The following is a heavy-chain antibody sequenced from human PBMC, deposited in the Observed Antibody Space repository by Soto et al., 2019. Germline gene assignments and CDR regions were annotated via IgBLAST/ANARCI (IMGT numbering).Heavy chain of an antibody. CDR2: ISSSSSTI. D-gene: IGHD2-21*02. CDR1: GLTFSSYS. J-gene: IGHJ4*02. V-gene: IGHV3-48*02. Sequence: EVQLVESGGGLVQPGGSLRLSCAASGLTFSSYSMNWVRQAPGKGLEWVSYISSSSSTIYYADSVKGRFTISRDNAKNSLYLQMNSLRDEDTAVYYCARDFSGAKVVVTANDLDYWGQGTLVTVSS. CDR3: ARDFSGAKVVVTANDLDY.